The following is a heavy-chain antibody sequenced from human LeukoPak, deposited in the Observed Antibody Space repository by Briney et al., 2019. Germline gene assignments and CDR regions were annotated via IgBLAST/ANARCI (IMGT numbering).Heavy chain of an antibody. D-gene: IGHD3-10*01. CDR1: GYTFIGHY. J-gene: IGHJ6*02. CDR2: INPNDGGT. Sequence: ASVKVSCKASGYTFIGHYMHWVRPAPGQGLEWMGWINPNDGGTNYAQTFQGRVTMTRDTSISTAYMELSSLRSDDTAVYYCARDFYYYGSGTFMDVWGQGTTVTVSS. V-gene: IGHV1-2*02. CDR3: ARDFYYYGSGTFMDV.